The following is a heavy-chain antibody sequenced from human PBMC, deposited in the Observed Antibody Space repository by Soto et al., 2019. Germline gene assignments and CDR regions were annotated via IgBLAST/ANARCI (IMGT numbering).Heavy chain of an antibody. D-gene: IGHD3-22*01. J-gene: IGHJ4*02. V-gene: IGHV1-18*01. Sequence: ASVKVSCKTSCYTFTSYGSSWVRQAPGQGLEWMGWISAYNGNTNYAQKLQGRVTMTTDTSTSTAYMELRSLRSDDTAVYYCARDGNLNYYDSSGYYVFDYWGQGTLVTVSS. CDR1: CYTFTSYG. CDR3: ARDGNLNYYDSSGYYVFDY. CDR2: ISAYNGNT.